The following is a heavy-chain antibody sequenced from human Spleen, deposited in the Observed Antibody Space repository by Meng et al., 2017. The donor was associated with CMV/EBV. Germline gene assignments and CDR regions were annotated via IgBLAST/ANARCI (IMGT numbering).Heavy chain of an antibody. CDR3: AKGPQSIQINWFDS. J-gene: IGHJ5*01. CDR2: VRSKTNTYAT. CDR1: GFTFSDSA. Sequence: GESLKISCAASGFTFSDSAMYWVRQASGKGLEWVGRVRSKTNTYATAYAASVKGRFTISRDNSKNTVFLQMNSLRVEDTALYYCAKGPQSIQINWFDSWGQGTLVTVSS. V-gene: IGHV3-73*01.